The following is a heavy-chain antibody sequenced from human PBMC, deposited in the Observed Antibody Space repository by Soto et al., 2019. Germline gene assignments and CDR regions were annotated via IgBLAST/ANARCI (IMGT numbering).Heavy chain of an antibody. CDR2: INHSGST. Sequence: SETLSLTCAVYGGSFSGYYWSWIRQPPGKGLEWIGEINHSGSTNYNPSLKSRVTISVDTSKNQFSLKLSSVTAADTAVYYCARDRGYSYGRGYYYGMDVWGQGTTVTVSS. CDR3: ARDRGYSYGRGYYYGMDV. D-gene: IGHD5-18*01. CDR1: GGSFSGYY. V-gene: IGHV4-34*01. J-gene: IGHJ6*02.